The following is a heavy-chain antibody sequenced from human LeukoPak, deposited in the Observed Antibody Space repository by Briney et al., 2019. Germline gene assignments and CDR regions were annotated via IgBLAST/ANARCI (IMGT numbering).Heavy chain of an antibody. CDR3: ARLTRFRYGDYGGTRWANWFDP. J-gene: IGHJ5*02. V-gene: IGHV4-39*07. CDR2: IYYSGST. D-gene: IGHD4-17*01. CDR1: GGSISSSSYY. Sequence: PSETLSLTCTVSGGSISSSSYYWGWIRQPPGKGLEWIGSIYYSGSTYYNPSLKSRATISVDTSKNQFSLKLSSVTAADTAVYYCARLTRFRYGDYGGTRWANWFDPWGQGTLVTVSS.